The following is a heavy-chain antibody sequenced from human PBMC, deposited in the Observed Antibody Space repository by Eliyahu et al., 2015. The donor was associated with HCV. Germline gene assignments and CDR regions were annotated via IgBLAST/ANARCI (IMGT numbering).Heavy chain of an antibody. V-gene: IGHV3-33*01. CDR2: XWAHGINE. CDR1: GFTFXYYG. CDR3: ARDSDTSSHYSKFDY. J-gene: IGHJ4*01. Sequence: QVQLVESGGGVVQPGTSXXLSCATSGFTFXYYGMPWVRQAPGKGVGWVGVXWAHGINEYYADSVKGRFTISRDNSKNTVYLQMNSLRAEDTAVYYCARDSDTSSHYSKFDYWGHGTLVSVSS. D-gene: IGHD3-22*01.